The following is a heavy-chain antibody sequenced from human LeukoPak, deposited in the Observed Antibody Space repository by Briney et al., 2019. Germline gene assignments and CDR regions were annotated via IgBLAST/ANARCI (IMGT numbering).Heavy chain of an antibody. J-gene: IGHJ4*02. CDR2: ISWDGGNR. V-gene: IGHV3-43*01. Sequence: GGPLRLSCAASGFTFDDYSMHWVRQAPGKGLEWVSLISWDGGNREYADSVKGRFTISRDNSRNSLFLQMNSLTTEDTAFYYCAKDYSSSGPFDYWGQGTLVTVSS. CDR3: AKDYSSSGPFDY. CDR1: GFTFDDYS. D-gene: IGHD6-13*01.